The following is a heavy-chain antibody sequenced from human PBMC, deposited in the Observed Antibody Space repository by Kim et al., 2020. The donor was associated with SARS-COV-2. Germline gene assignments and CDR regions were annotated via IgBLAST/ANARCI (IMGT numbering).Heavy chain of an antibody. J-gene: IGHJ4*02. V-gene: IGHV4-34*01. CDR3: ASDLNRGYSDY. D-gene: IGHD2-15*01. Sequence: TNYNPSLKSRVTISVDTSKNQFSLKLSSVIAADTAVYYCASDLNRGYSDYWGQGTLVTVSS. CDR2: T.